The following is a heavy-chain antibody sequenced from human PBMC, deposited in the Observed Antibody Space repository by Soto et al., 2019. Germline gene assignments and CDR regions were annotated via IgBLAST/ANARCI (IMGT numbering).Heavy chain of an antibody. J-gene: IGHJ6*03. CDR2: IYYSGST. V-gene: IGHV4-59*08. CDR1: GGSISSYY. Sequence: SETLSLTCTVSGGSISSYYWSWIRQPPGKGLEWIGYIYYSGSTNYNPSLKSRVTISVDTSKNQFSLKLSSVTAADTAVYYCARLVSCSSTSCYADYYYMDVWGKGTTVTVSS. CDR3: ARLVSCSSTSCYADYYYMDV. D-gene: IGHD2-2*01.